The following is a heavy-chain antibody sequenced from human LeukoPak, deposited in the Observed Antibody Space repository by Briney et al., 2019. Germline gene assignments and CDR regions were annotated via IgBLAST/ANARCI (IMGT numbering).Heavy chain of an antibody. CDR2: LNPNSGGT. CDR3: ARAGRVDYYGSGSYYHIDY. CDR1: GYTFTDYY. J-gene: IGHJ4*02. D-gene: IGHD3-10*01. Sequence: ASVKVSCKASGYTFTDYYMHWVRQAPGQGLEWMGWLNPNSGGTKYVQKFQGRVTMTRDTSISTAYMELSRLRSDDTAVYYCARAGRVDYYGSGSYYHIDYWGQGTLVTVSS. V-gene: IGHV1-2*02.